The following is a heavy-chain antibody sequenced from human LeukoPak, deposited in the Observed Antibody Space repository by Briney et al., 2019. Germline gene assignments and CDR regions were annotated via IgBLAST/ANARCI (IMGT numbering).Heavy chain of an antibody. V-gene: IGHV3-30-3*01. J-gene: IGHJ4*02. CDR3: AREGAWIFGVVILDYFDY. Sequence: PGGSLRLSCAASGFTFSSYAMHWVRQAPGKGLEWVAVISYDGSNKYYADSVKGRFTISRDNSKNTLYLQMNSLRAEDTAVYYCAREGAWIFGVVILDYFDYWGQGTLVTVSS. CDR2: ISYDGSNK. D-gene: IGHD3-3*01. CDR1: GFTFSSYA.